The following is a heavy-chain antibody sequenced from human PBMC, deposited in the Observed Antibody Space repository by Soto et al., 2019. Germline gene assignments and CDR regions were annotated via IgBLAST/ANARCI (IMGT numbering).Heavy chain of an antibody. V-gene: IGHV1-18*01. CDR1: GYTFTSYG. D-gene: IGHD6-13*01. J-gene: IGHJ4*02. CDR2: ISAYNGNT. CDR3: ARSLYPYSSSSDLVDY. Sequence: QVQLVQSGAEVKKPGASVKVSCKASGYTFTSYGISWVRQAPGQGLEWMGWISAYNGNTNYAQKLQGRVTMTTDTSTSTAYMELRSLSSDDTAVYYCARSLYPYSSSSDLVDYWGQGTLVTVSS.